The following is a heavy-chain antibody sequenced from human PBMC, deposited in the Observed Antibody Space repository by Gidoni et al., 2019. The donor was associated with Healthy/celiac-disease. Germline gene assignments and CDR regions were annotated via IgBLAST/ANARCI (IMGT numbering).Heavy chain of an antibody. J-gene: IGHJ4*02. CDR1: GFTVSSNY. V-gene: IGHV3-53*01. Sequence: GFTVSSNYMSWVRQAPGKGLEWVSVIYSGGSTYYADSVKGRFTISRDNSKNTLYLQMNSLRAEDTAVYYCARVGGGVELPYWGQGTLVTVSS. CDR3: ARVGGGVELPY. CDR2: IYSGGST. D-gene: IGHD1-26*01.